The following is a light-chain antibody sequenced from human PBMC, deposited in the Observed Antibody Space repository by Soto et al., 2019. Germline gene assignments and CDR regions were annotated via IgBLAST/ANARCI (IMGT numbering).Light chain of an antibody. CDR1: QGISSW. J-gene: IGKJ2*01. CDR2: AAT. Sequence: DIQMTQSPSSVSASVGDRVTITCRASQGISSWLAWFQQKPGKAPKLLIYAATILHSGVPSRFSASGAGTDFTIAISSLQPEDFATYYCQQAHIFPYTFGQGTTLEIK. CDR3: QQAHIFPYT. V-gene: IGKV1-12*01.